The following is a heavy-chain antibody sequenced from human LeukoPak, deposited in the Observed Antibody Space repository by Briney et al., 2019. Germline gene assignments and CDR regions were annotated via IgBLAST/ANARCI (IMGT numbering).Heavy chain of an antibody. CDR1: GFTFSSYA. J-gene: IGHJ3*02. CDR2: ISGSGGRT. CDR3: ATLVGLPGHFDAFDI. Sequence: GRSLRLSCAASGFTFSSYAMSWVRQAPGKGLEWVSAISGSGGRTYYADSVKGRFTISRDNSKNTLYLQMNSLRAEETAVYYCATLVGLPGHFDAFDIWGQGTMVTVSS. D-gene: IGHD5-12*01. V-gene: IGHV3-23*01.